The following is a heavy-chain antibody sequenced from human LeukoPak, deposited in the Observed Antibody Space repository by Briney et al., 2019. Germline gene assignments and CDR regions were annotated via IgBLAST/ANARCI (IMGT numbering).Heavy chain of an antibody. V-gene: IGHV3-69-1*01. CDR3: ATGLPSYSSSWYPGY. D-gene: IGHD6-13*01. Sequence: GGSLRLSCAASGFTFNDYTMNWVRRAPGKGLEWVSSISSSIYIFYADSLKGRFTISRDNAKNSLYLQMNSLRVEDTAVYYCATGLPSYSSSWYPGYWGQGTLVTVSS. CDR1: GFTFNDYT. CDR2: ISSSIYI. J-gene: IGHJ4*02.